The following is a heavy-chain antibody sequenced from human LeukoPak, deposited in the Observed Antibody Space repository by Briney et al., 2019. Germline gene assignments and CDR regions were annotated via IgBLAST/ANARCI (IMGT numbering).Heavy chain of an antibody. V-gene: IGHV3-48*01. Sequence: GGSLRLSCAASGFTFSSYSMNWVRQAPGKGLEWVSYISSSSTIYYADSVKGRFTISRDNAKNSLYLQMNSLRAEDTAVYYCARVSPLWVVVPAMGYWGQGTLVTVSS. D-gene: IGHD2-2*01. CDR2: ISSSSTI. CDR3: ARVSPLWVVVPAMGY. CDR1: GFTFSSYS. J-gene: IGHJ4*02.